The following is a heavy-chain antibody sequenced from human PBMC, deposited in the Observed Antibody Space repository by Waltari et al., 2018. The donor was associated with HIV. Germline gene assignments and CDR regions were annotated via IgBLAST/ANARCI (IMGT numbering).Heavy chain of an antibody. V-gene: IGHV3-30*02. Sequence: QVHVVESGGGVVQPGGSLRLSCTASGFNLKIYDIHWVRQAPGRGLEWVAGIRYDGSKEYDGDSVKGRFIISRDNSKNTIFLEMTTLRQEDTAKYRCAKDGAPGRDAVFDIWGQGTMVTVS. CDR2: IRYDGSKE. CDR3: AKDGAPGRDAVFDI. J-gene: IGHJ3*01. CDR1: GFNLKIYD. D-gene: IGHD1-26*01.